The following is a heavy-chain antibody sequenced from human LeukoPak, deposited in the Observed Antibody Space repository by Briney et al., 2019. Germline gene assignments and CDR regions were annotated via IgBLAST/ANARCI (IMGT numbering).Heavy chain of an antibody. D-gene: IGHD3-10*01. CDR1: GYTFTSYD. CDR2: INPNSGGT. CDR3: ARHSGERGSGSYLIAY. Sequence: ASVKVSCKASGYTFTSYDINWVRQATGQGLEWMGWINPNSGGTNYAQKFQGRVTMTRDTSVSTAYMELSRLRSDDTAIYYCARHSGERGSGSYLIAYWGQGTLVTVSS. V-gene: IGHV1-2*02. J-gene: IGHJ4*02.